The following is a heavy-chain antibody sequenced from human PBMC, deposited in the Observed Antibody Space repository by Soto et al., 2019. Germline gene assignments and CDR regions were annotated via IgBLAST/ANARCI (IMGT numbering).Heavy chain of an antibody. J-gene: IGHJ6*02. CDR1: GFTFSSYG. V-gene: IGHV3-30*18. CDR2: ISYDGSNK. CDR3: AKGSGSGWYVRVYYYYYGMDV. D-gene: IGHD6-19*01. Sequence: QVQLVESGGGVVQPGRSLRLSCAASGFTFSSYGMHWVRQAPGKGLEWVAVISYDGSNKYYADSVKGRFTISRDNSKNTRYLQMNSLRAEDTAVYYCAKGSGSGWYVRVYYYYYGMDVWGQGTTVTVSS.